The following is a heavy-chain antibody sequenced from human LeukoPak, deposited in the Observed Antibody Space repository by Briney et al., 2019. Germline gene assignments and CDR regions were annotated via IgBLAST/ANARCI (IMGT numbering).Heavy chain of an antibody. Sequence: GESLKISCKGSGYSFTKYWIGWVRQMPGKGLEWMGIIYPGDSDTRYSPSFQGQVTISADKSISTAYLQWSSLKASDTAMYYCARHGGTYYYDSSGFSLDYWGQGTLVTVSS. CDR1: GYSFTKYW. CDR2: IYPGDSDT. V-gene: IGHV5-51*01. J-gene: IGHJ4*02. D-gene: IGHD3-22*01. CDR3: ARHGGTYYYDSSGFSLDY.